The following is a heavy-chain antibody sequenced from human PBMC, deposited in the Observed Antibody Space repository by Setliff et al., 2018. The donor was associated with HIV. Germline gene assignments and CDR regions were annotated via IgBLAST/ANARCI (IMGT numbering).Heavy chain of an antibody. CDR2: IYYSGST. D-gene: IGHD3-3*01. J-gene: IGHJ4*02. V-gene: IGHV4-38-2*01. Sequence: PSETLSLTCAVSGYSISSGYYWGWIRQPPGKGLEWIGSIYYSGSTYYNPSLKSRVTISVDTSNNQFSLKLSSVTAADTAVYYCARAPITIFGVIIIPVYFDYWGQGTLVTVSS. CDR3: ARAPITIFGVIIIPVYFDY. CDR1: GYSISSGYY.